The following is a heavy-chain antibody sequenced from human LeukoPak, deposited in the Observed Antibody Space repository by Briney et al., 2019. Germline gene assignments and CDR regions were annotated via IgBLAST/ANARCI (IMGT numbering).Heavy chain of an antibody. V-gene: IGHV3-21*01. CDR1: GFTVSSNY. J-gene: IGHJ4*02. CDR3: ARAYYDSNAYLNYFDY. Sequence: GGSLRLSCAASGFTVSSNYMSWVRQAPGKGLEWVSSITSTGSYIYYADSVKGRFTISRDNAKNSLYLQMNSLRAEDTAVYYCARAYYDSNAYLNYFDYWGQGTLVTVSS. D-gene: IGHD3-22*01. CDR2: ITSTGSYI.